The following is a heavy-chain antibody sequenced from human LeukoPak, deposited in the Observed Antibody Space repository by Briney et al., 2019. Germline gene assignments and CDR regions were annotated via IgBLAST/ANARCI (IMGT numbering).Heavy chain of an antibody. CDR3: ARTIRLNTAMVNYYYYGMDV. V-gene: IGHV4-34*01. J-gene: IGHJ6*02. Sequence: PSETLSLTCAVYGGSFSGYYWSWIRQPPGKGLEWIGEINHSGSTNYNPSLKSRVTISVDTSKNQFSLKLSSVTAADTAVYYCARTIRLNTAMVNYYYYGMDVWGQGTTVTVSS. D-gene: IGHD5-18*01. CDR1: GGSFSGYY. CDR2: INHSGST.